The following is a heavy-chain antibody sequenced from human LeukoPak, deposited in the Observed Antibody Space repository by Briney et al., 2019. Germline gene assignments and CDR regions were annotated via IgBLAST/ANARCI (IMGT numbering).Heavy chain of an antibody. CDR2: IYTSGST. D-gene: IGHD3-22*01. Sequence: SETLSLTCTVSGGSISSYYWSWIRQPPGKGLEWIGYIYTSGSTNYSPSLKSRVTISVDTSKNQFSLKLSSVTAADTAVYYCASLSSGAAFDVWGQGTVVTVSS. V-gene: IGHV4-4*09. CDR3: ASLSSGAAFDV. J-gene: IGHJ3*01. CDR1: GGSISSYY.